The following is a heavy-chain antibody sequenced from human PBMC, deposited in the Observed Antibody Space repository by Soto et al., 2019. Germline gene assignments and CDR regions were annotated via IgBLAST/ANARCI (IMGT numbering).Heavy chain of an antibody. Sequence: KPSCSLALTCTVSGGSMSSGGYYWIWNRQHPGKGLEWIGYIYYSGHSNYNTSLKSRVTISIDTSRNRFSLRLSSVTAADTAVYYCASVDSRHLSSDNWAQGTLVTVSS. CDR2: IYYSGHS. CDR1: GGSMSSGGYY. V-gene: IGHV4-61*08. D-gene: IGHD6-13*01. J-gene: IGHJ4*02. CDR3: ASVDSRHLSSDN.